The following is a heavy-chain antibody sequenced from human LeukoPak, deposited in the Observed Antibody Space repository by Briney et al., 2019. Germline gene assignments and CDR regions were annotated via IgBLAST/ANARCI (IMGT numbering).Heavy chain of an antibody. Sequence: GGSLRLSCAASGFTFSSSAMSWVRQAPGKGLEWVSNISGSGSGGSTYYADSVKGRFTISRDNSKNTLYLQMNSLRAEDTAVYYCARVYSIHWYFDLWGRGTLVTVSS. CDR3: ARVYSIHWYFDL. CDR1: GFTFSSSA. V-gene: IGHV3-23*01. D-gene: IGHD4-11*01. J-gene: IGHJ2*01. CDR2: ISGSGSGGST.